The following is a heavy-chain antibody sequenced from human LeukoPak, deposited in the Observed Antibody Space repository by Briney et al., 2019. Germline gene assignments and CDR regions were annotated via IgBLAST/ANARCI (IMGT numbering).Heavy chain of an antibody. CDR2: IIPILGIA. CDR3: ALIVEMATITGGGYYGMDV. CDR1: GGTFSSYA. Sequence: EASVKVSCKASGGTFSSYAISWVRQAPGQGLEWMGRIIPILGIANYAQKFQGRVTITADKSTSTAYMELSSLRSEDTAVYYCALIVEMATITGGGYYGMDVWGQGTTVTVSS. D-gene: IGHD5-24*01. J-gene: IGHJ6*02. V-gene: IGHV1-69*04.